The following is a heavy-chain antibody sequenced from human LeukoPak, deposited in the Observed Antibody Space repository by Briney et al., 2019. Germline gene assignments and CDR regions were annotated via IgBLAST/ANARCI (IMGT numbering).Heavy chain of an antibody. CDR1: GGSISSGSYY. CDR3: ARTPPVAGMDY. J-gene: IGHJ4*02. Sequence: PSQTLSLTCTVSGGSISSGSYYWSWIRQPAGKGLEWIGRIYTSGSTNYNPSLKSRVTISVDTSKNQFSLKLSSVTAADTAVYYCARTPPVAGMDYWGQGTLVTVSS. D-gene: IGHD6-19*01. CDR2: IYTSGST. V-gene: IGHV4-61*02.